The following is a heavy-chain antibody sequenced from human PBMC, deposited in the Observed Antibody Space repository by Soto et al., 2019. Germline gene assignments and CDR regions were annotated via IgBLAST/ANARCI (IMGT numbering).Heavy chain of an antibody. CDR3: ARDSEGLHLGELSSFDY. CDR2: IWYDGSNK. Sequence: GGSLRLSCAASGFTFSSYGMHWVRQAPGKGLEWVAVIWYDGSNKYYADSVKGRFTISRDNSKNTLYLQMNSLRAEDTAVYYCARDSEGLHLGELSSFDYWGQGTLVTVSS. V-gene: IGHV3-33*01. D-gene: IGHD3-16*02. J-gene: IGHJ4*02. CDR1: GFTFSSYG.